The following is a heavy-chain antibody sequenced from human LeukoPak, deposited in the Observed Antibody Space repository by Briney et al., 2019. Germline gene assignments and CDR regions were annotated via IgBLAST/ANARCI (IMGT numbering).Heavy chain of an antibody. J-gene: IGHJ3*02. D-gene: IGHD1-20*01. CDR2: MYSGGST. CDR3: ARGGNWNASDI. Sequence: GGSLSLPGACTGLPVSSYYMSWIRQAPGKGLEWVSVMYSGGSTYYADSVKGRFTIYRDNYKNTLYLQMNSLRAEDTAVYYCARGGNWNASDIWGQGTMVTVSS. V-gene: IGHV3-66*01. CDR1: GLPVSSYY.